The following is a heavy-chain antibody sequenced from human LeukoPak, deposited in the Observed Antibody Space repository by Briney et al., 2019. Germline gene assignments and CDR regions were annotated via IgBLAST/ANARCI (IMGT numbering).Heavy chain of an antibody. Sequence: ASVKVSCKASGYTFTSYGISWVRQAPGQGLEWMGWISAYNGNTNYAQKLQGRVTMTTDTSTSTAYMELRSLRSEDTAVYYCARDLGGSWYLGWFDPWGQGTLVTVSS. J-gene: IGHJ5*02. V-gene: IGHV1-18*01. CDR3: ARDLGGSWYLGWFDP. D-gene: IGHD6-13*01. CDR2: ISAYNGNT. CDR1: GYTFTSYG.